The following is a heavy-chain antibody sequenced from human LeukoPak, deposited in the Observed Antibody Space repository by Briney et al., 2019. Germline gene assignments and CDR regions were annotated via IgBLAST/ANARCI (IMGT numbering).Heavy chain of an antibody. D-gene: IGHD1-26*01. CDR3: ARVGGIVGAIRELYYFDY. J-gene: IGHJ4*02. Sequence: GRSLRLSCAASGFTFDDYAMHWVRQAPGKGLEWVSGISWSSDNIDYADSVKGRFTISRDNAKNSLYLQMNSLRAEDTAVYYCARVGGIVGAIRELYYFDYWGQGTLVTVSS. CDR2: ISWSSDNI. V-gene: IGHV3-9*01. CDR1: GFTFDDYA.